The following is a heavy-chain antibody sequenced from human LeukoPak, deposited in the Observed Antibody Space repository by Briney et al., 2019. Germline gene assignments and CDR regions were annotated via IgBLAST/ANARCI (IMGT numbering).Heavy chain of an antibody. CDR2: ISSSSSYI. CDR3: ARDGYSSGWYLYYFDY. V-gene: IGHV3-21*01. Sequence: PGGSLRLSCAASGFTFSSYSMNWVRQAPGKGLEWVSSISSSSSYIYYADSVKGRSTISRDNAKNSLCLQMNSLRAEDTAVYYCARDGYSSGWYLYYFDYWGQGTLVTVSS. D-gene: IGHD6-19*01. CDR1: GFTFSSYS. J-gene: IGHJ4*02.